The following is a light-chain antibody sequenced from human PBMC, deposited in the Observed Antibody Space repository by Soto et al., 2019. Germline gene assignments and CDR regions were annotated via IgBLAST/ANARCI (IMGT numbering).Light chain of an antibody. CDR2: DVS. J-gene: IGLJ1*01. V-gene: IGLV2-14*01. Sequence: QSALTQPASVSGSPGQSITISCTGTSSDVGGCNYVSWYQQHPGKATKFIIYDVSTRPSGVSNRFSGSQSGNTASLTISGLQAEDEADYYCSSYTTSNTRQIVFGTGTKLTVL. CDR3: SSYTTSNTRQIV. CDR1: SSDVGGCNY.